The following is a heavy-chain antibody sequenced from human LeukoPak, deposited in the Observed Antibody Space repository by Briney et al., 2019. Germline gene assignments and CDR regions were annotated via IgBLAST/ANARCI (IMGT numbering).Heavy chain of an antibody. J-gene: IGHJ4*02. CDR1: GGSVNSGTYY. Sequence: SETLSLTCSVSGGSVNSGTYYWSRIRQPPGKGREWIGNIYYSGSAYYNPSLKSRVTMSVDTSKNQFSLKLSSVTAADTAVYYCARKPIVNSAWYYFDYWGQGTLVTVSS. CDR2: IYYSGSA. D-gene: IGHD3-22*01. V-gene: IGHV4-39*07. CDR3: ARKPIVNSAWYYFDY.